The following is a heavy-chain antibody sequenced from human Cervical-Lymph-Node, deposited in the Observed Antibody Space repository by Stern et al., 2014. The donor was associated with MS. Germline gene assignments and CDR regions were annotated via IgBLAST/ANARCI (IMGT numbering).Heavy chain of an antibody. CDR1: EGSFYNYA. J-gene: IGHJ6*02. CDR2: VIPIFGSA. CDR3: ARDRNTMSEYFSYGMDV. V-gene: IGHV1-69*01. D-gene: IGHD2/OR15-2a*01. Sequence: QMQLVQSGAEVKNPGSSVKVSCKASEGSFYNYAVNWVRQAPGQGLEWMGGVIPIFGSASSAQKFQGRVTITADESTGTVYMELSSLRSDDSAVYYCARDRNTMSEYFSYGMDVWGQGTTVTVSS.